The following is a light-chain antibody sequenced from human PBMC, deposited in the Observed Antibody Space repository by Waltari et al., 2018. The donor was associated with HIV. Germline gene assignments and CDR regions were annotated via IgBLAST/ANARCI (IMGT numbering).Light chain of an antibody. V-gene: IGKV1-12*01. CDR1: QDVGSW. Sequence: DIKMTQSPSFVSASVGDRTTITCRASQDVGSWLAWYQQRSGKAPSLLIFTASSLSSGVPARFSGGGSGTEFTLTISSLQPEDVAMYYCQQGHSFPPTFGGGTKVEI. CDR2: TAS. J-gene: IGKJ4*01. CDR3: QQGHSFPPT.